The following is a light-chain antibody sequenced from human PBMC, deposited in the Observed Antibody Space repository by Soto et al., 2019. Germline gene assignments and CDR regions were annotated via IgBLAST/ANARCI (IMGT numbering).Light chain of an antibody. Sequence: EVVVTQSPSTLSLSPGERATLSCRASQSVDSYLVWYQQKPGQAPRLLIYDASIRATGIPARFSGRGSGTDFTLTISSLEPEDFAVYYCQQYGSSPTWTFGQGTRLEIK. V-gene: IGKV3-11*01. CDR2: DAS. J-gene: IGKJ5*01. CDR1: QSVDSY. CDR3: QQYGSSPTWT.